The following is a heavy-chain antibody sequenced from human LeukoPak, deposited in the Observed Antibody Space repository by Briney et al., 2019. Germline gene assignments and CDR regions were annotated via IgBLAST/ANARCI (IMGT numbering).Heavy chain of an antibody. D-gene: IGHD2-2*01. CDR3: ARSANPLLKDCSSTSCYLPEYFQH. CDR1: GYSISSGYY. J-gene: IGHJ1*01. V-gene: IGHV4-38-2*01. Sequence: SETLSLTCAVSGYSISSGYYWGWIRQPPGKGLELIGSIYHSGSSYYNPSLKSRVTISVDTSKNQFSLKLSSVTAADTAVYYCARSANPLLKDCSSTSCYLPEYFQHWGQGTLVTVSS. CDR2: IYHSGSS.